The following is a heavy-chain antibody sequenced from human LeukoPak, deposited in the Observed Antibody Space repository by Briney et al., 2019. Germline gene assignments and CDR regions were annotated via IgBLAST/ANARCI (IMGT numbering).Heavy chain of an antibody. J-gene: IGHJ4*02. CDR1: GFTVSSNY. CDR2: IYSGGST. D-gene: IGHD5-18*01. Sequence: GGSLRLSCAASGFTVSSNYMSWVRQAPGKGLEWVSVIYSGGSTYYADSVKGRFTISRDNSKNTLYIQMNSLRAEDTAVYYRARVGGYSYGLGGGYYFDYWGQGTLVTVSS. V-gene: IGHV3-53*01. CDR3: ARVGGYSYGLGGGYYFDY.